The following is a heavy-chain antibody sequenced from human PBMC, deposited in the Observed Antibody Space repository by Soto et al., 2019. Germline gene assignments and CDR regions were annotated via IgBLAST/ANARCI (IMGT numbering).Heavy chain of an antibody. J-gene: IGHJ4*02. CDR1: GGSVSSGSYY. CDR3: ARGGIMITFGGVIIPPPDY. CDR2: IYYSGST. V-gene: IGHV4-61*01. D-gene: IGHD3-16*01. Sequence: QVQLQESGPGLVKPSETLSLTCTVSGGSVSSGSYYWSWIRQPPGKGLGWIGYIYYSGSTNYNPSLKSRVTISVDTSKNQSSLKLSSVTAADTAVYYCARGGIMITFGGVIIPPPDYWGQGTLVTVSS.